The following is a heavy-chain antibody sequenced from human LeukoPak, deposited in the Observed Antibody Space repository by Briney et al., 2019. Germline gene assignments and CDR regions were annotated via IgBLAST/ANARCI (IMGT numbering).Heavy chain of an antibody. V-gene: IGHV4-4*07. CDR3: ARDSPDGYTSGHYYYYLDV. Sequence: PSETLSLTCTVSGGSLSRFYWAWIRQPAGRGLEWIGRIHSGGTTNYNPSLESRLTFSLDTSQNQFSLKLNSVTAADTAVYYCARDSPDGYTSGHYYYYLDVWGKGTMVTVSS. J-gene: IGHJ6*03. D-gene: IGHD5-18*01. CDR2: IHSGGTT. CDR1: GGSLSRFY.